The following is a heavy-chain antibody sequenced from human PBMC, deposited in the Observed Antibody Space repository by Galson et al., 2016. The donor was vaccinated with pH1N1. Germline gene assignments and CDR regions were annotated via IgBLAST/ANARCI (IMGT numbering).Heavy chain of an antibody. V-gene: IGHV4-39*01. CDR3: ARWVAWSST. J-gene: IGHJ4*02. CDR2: IYYSGHT. CDR1: RGSVSDGSFY. D-gene: IGHD3-3*01. Sequence: ETLSLTCTVSRGSVSDGSFYWGWIRQPPGRGLEWIGNIYYSGHTYYNPSLKSRVTISVDTSKHQFSLTLTSVNVADTAVYYCARWVAWSSTWSQGTLVTVSS.